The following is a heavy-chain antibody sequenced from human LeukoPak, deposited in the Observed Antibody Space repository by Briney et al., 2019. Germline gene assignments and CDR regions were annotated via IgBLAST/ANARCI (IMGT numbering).Heavy chain of an antibody. CDR1: GFTFSSYA. D-gene: IGHD3-3*01. J-gene: IGHJ4*02. V-gene: IGHV3-23*01. CDR2: ISGSGGST. CDR3: AKDRLSGPLGSLKPNYDFWGGVVYYFDY. Sequence: HAGGSLRLSCAASGFTFSSYAMSWVRQAPGKGLEWVSAISGSGGSTYYADSVKGRFTISRDNSKNTLYLQMNSLRAEDTAVYYCAKDRLSGPLGSLKPNYDFWGGVVYYFDYWGQGTLVTVSS.